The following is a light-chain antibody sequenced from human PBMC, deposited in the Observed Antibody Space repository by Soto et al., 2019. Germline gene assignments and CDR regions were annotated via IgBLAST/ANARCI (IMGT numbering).Light chain of an antibody. CDR2: GAS. J-gene: IGKJ1*01. CDR1: QSVGRN. CDR3: QQYNKWPPGGGT. Sequence: EIVMTQSPVTLSASPGERATLSCRASQSVGRNLAWYQQKPGQAPRLLIYGASTGATGIPARFSGSGSGTEFTLPISSLQSEDFAVYYCQQYNKWPPGGGTFGQGTKVEIK. V-gene: IGKV3-15*01.